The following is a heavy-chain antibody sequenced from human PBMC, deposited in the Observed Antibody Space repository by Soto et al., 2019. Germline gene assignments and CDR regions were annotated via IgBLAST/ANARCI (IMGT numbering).Heavy chain of an antibody. Sequence: QVQLQESGPGLVKPSETLSLTCTVSGDSMSSYYWSWFRQPPGKGLEWVGYIYYTGSTNYNPSLKGRATVSVDTSKNQFSLILSSMTAADTAVYYCARITRSPNSGYFDYWGQGALVTVSS. V-gene: IGHV4-59*01. D-gene: IGHD7-27*01. CDR2: IYYTGST. CDR1: GDSMSSYY. J-gene: IGHJ4*02. CDR3: ARITRSPNSGYFDY.